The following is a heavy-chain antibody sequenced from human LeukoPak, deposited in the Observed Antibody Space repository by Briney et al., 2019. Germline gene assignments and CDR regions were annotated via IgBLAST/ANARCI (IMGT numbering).Heavy chain of an antibody. CDR3: ARIRGYNYGFFDY. V-gene: IGHV3-74*01. Sequence: GGSLRLSCAASGFSFSSHWMHWVRQVTGKGLVWVSRIDSDGSSTSYADSVKGRFTISRDNTKNTLYLEMNSLRAEDTALYYCARIRGYNYGFFDYWSQGTLVTVSS. D-gene: IGHD5-18*01. J-gene: IGHJ4*02. CDR1: GFSFSSHW. CDR2: IDSDGSST.